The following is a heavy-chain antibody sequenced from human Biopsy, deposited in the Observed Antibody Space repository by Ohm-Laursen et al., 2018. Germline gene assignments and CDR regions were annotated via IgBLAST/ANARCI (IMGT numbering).Heavy chain of an antibody. CDR3: ARDSGILNYGNFKYYHYYGMDV. Sequence: SDTLSLTCTVSGDSVTNYYWSWIRQPPGKGLEWIGHIYYSVMTNYNPSLQSRVSISVDTSRNQVSLTLSSVTAADTAVYYCARDSGILNYGNFKYYHYYGMDVWDQGTKVTVSS. CDR2: IYYSVMT. D-gene: IGHD4-11*01. J-gene: IGHJ6*02. CDR1: GDSVTNYY. V-gene: IGHV4-59*02.